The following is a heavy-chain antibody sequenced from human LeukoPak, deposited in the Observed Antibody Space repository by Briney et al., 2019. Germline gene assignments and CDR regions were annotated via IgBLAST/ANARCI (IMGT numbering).Heavy chain of an antibody. Sequence: GGSLRLSCAASGFSFSSHRMSWVRQAPGKGLEWVADIKQDGSDEDYVDSVRGRFTISRDNGKNSVYLQMNRLRVEDTAVYYCARDSTGWQADSFDVWGQGTMVTVYS. V-gene: IGHV3-7*01. CDR1: GFSFSSHR. D-gene: IGHD2-8*02. J-gene: IGHJ3*01. CDR3: ARDSTGWQADSFDV. CDR2: IKQDGSDE.